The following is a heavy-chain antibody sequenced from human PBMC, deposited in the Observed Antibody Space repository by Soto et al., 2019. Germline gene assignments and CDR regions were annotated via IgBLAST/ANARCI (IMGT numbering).Heavy chain of an antibody. Sequence: PSETPSLTCTVSGGSISSSSYYWGWIRQPPGKGLEWIGSIYYSGSTYYNPSLKSRVTISVDTSKNQFSLKLSSVTAADTAVYYCARHPRAVRQAEYYYGMDVWGQGPTLTVSS. CDR1: GGSISSSSYY. CDR2: IYYSGST. CDR3: ARHPRAVRQAEYYYGMDV. V-gene: IGHV4-39*01. J-gene: IGHJ6*02.